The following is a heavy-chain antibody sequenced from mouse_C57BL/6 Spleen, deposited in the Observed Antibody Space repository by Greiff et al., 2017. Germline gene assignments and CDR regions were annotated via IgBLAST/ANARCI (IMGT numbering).Heavy chain of an antibody. V-gene: IGHV1-15*01. J-gene: IGHJ4*01. Sequence: VQLQQSGAELVRPGASVTLSCKASGYTFTDYEMHWVKQTPVHGLEWIGAIDPETGGTAYNQKFKGKAILTADKSSSTAYMELRSLTSEDSAVYYCTRGGSYYGIYAMDYWGQGTSVTVSS. CDR1: GYTFTDYE. CDR3: TRGGSYYGIYAMDY. D-gene: IGHD1-1*01. CDR2: IDPETGGT.